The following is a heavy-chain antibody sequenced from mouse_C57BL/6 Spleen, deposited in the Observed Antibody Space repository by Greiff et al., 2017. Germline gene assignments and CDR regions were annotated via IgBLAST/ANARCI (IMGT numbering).Heavy chain of an antibody. Sequence: VQLQQSGAELVKPGASVKLSCKASGYTFTEYTIHWVKQRSGQGLEWIGWFYPGGGSIKYNEKFKDKATLTADKSSSTVYMELSRLTSEDSAVYFCARHEYSNYAAWFAYWGQGTLVTVSA. CDR3: ARHEYSNYAAWFAY. CDR1: GYTFTEYT. CDR2: FYPGGGSI. D-gene: IGHD2-5*01. V-gene: IGHV1-62-2*01. J-gene: IGHJ3*01.